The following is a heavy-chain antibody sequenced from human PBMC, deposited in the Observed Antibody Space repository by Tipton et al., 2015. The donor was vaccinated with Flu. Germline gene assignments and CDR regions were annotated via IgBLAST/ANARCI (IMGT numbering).Heavy chain of an antibody. CDR2: ISTDGSTP. Sequence: SLRLSCAASGFTFSGYWMHWVRQAPGKGLVWVSRISTDGSTPYYADSVKGRFTISRDNAKNTLYLQMNSLRAEDTAVYYCARAAGYPDYWGQGTVVTVSS. CDR3: ARAAGYPDY. CDR1: GFTFSGYW. D-gene: IGHD6-13*01. V-gene: IGHV3-74*01. J-gene: IGHJ4*02.